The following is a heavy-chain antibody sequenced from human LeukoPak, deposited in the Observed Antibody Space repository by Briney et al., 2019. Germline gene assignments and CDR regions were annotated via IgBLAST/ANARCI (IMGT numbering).Heavy chain of an antibody. CDR2: IHTYNGHT. J-gene: IGHJ6*03. CDR1: GYTFNSYG. CDR3: ARDRVGQQLVGRKYYYYYMDV. V-gene: IGHV1-18*01. D-gene: IGHD6-13*01. Sequence: SVKVSCKSSGYTFNSYGITWVRQAPGQGLEWMGWIHTYNGHTNYAQKLQGRVTMTTDTSTSTAYMELRSLRSDDTAVYYCARDRVGQQLVGRKYYYYYMDVWGKGNTVTISS.